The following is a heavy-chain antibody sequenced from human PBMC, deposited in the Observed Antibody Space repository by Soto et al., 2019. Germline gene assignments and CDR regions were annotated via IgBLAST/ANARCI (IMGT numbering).Heavy chain of an antibody. Sequence: QVQLVQSGAEVKKPGSSVKVSCKASGGIFSTYAISWLRQAPGQGLEWMGGIIPLFGTPNYAQRFQGRVTSTADESTSTAYMELSRLRYEDTAVYYCARHRDDYGSGNYYNRIDFWGKGTLVTVSS. D-gene: IGHD3-10*01. J-gene: IGHJ4*02. V-gene: IGHV1-69*01. CDR3: ARHRDDYGSGNYYNRIDF. CDR1: GGIFSTYA. CDR2: IIPLFGTP.